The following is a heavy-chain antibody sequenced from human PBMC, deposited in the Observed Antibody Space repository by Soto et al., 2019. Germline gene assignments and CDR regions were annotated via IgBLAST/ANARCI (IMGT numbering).Heavy chain of an antibody. D-gene: IGHD5-18*01. CDR2: IIPIIGLV. CDR1: GDTFSSYT. Sequence: QVQLVQSGAEVKKPGSSVKVSCKASGDTFSSYTISWVRQAPGQGLEWMGRIIPIIGLVNYAQKFQGRVTITADKSTSTAYMDLSSLRSADTAVYYCARGAARVDTIMVTFLEYFDYWGQGTLVSVSS. V-gene: IGHV1-69*02. CDR3: ARGAARVDTIMVTFLEYFDY. J-gene: IGHJ4*02.